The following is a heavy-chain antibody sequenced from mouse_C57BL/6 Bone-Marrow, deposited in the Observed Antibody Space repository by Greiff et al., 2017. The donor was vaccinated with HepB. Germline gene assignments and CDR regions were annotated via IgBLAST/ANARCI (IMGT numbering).Heavy chain of an antibody. CDR2: IDPENGDT. J-gene: IGHJ4*01. V-gene: IGHV14-4*01. CDR3: TTDALDY. Sequence: QLQESGAELVRPGASVKLSCTASGFNIKDDYMHWVKQRPEQGLEWIGWIDPENGDTEYASKFQGKATITADTSSNTAYLQLSSLTYEDTAVYYCTTDALDYWGQGTSVTVSS. CDR1: GFNIKDDY.